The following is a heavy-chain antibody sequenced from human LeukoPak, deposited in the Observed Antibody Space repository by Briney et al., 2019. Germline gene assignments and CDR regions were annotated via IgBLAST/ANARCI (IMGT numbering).Heavy chain of an antibody. D-gene: IGHD2-2*01. CDR1: GFTFSSYS. CDR3: ARGERADCSSTSCYPYYYYYGMDV. J-gene: IGHJ6*02. CDR2: ISSSSSTI. Sequence: PGGSLRLSCAASGFTFSSYSMNWVRQAPGKGLEWVSYISSSSSTIYYADSVKGRFTISRDNAKNSLYLQMNSLRAEDTAVYYCARGERADCSSTSCYPYYYYYGMDVWAKGPRSPSP. V-gene: IGHV3-48*01.